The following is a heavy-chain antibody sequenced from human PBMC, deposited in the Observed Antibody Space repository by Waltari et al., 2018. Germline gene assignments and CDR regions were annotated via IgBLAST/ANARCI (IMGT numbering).Heavy chain of an antibody. Sequence: EVQLLESGGGLVQPGGSLRLSCAASGFTFSSYAMSWVRQAPGKGLEWVSVIYSGGSTYYADSVKGRFTISRDNSKNTLYLQMNSLRAEDTAVYYCAKPVTMVRDAFDIWGQGTMVTVSS. J-gene: IGHJ3*02. CDR3: AKPVTMVRDAFDI. CDR1: GFTFSSYA. D-gene: IGHD3-10*01. CDR2: IYSGGST. V-gene: IGHV3-23*03.